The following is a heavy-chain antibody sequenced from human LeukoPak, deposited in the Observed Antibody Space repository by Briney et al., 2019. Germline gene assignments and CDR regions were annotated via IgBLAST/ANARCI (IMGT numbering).Heavy chain of an antibody. Sequence: SETLSLTCTVSGGSISSYYWSWIRQPPGKGLEWIGRIYTSGSTNYNPSLKSRVTMSVDTSKNQFSLKLSSVTAADTAVYYCAREAPNWSYYYYGMDVWGQGTTVTVSS. CDR3: AREAPNWSYYYYGMDV. J-gene: IGHJ6*02. CDR2: IYTSGST. V-gene: IGHV4-4*07. D-gene: IGHD1-1*01. CDR1: GGSISSYY.